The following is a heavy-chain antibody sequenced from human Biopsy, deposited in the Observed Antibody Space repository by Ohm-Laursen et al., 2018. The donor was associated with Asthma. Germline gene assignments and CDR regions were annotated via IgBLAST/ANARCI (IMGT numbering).Heavy chain of an antibody. CDR3: VRDGTDDAFDI. CDR1: GFSFSNFA. Sequence: SLRLSCAASGFSFSNFAIHWVRQAPGKGLEGVGVISKDASTQDYADSVKGRFTTARDNSKNTLDLQMNSLREEDTAVYYCVRDGTDDAFDIWGQGTVVSVSS. CDR2: ISKDASTQ. J-gene: IGHJ3*02. V-gene: IGHV3-30*01. D-gene: IGHD1-1*01.